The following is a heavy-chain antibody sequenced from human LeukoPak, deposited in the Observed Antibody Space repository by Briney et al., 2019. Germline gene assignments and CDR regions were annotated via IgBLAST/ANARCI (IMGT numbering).Heavy chain of an antibody. J-gene: IGHJ4*02. CDR1: GGSFSGYY. Sequence: SETLSLTCTVYGGSFSGYYWSWIRQPPGKGLEWIGEINHSGSTNYNPSLKSRVTISVDTSKNQFSLKLSSVTAADTAVYYCARWNRHASSSWYASYYFDYWGQGTLVTVSS. D-gene: IGHD6-13*01. V-gene: IGHV4-34*01. CDR3: ARWNRHASSSWYASYYFDY. CDR2: INHSGST.